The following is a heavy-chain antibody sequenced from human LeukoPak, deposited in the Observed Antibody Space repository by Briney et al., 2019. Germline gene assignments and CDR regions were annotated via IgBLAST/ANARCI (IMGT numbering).Heavy chain of an antibody. V-gene: IGHV3-49*04. CDR2: IRSKAYGGTT. CDR3: TRRTVTTDAFDI. CDR1: GFTSGDYA. D-gene: IGHD4-17*01. J-gene: IGHJ3*02. Sequence: GGSLRLSCTASGFTSGDYAMSWVRQAPGKGLEWVGFIRSKAYGGTTEYAASVKGRFTISRDDSKSIAYLQLNSLKTEDTAVYYCTRRTVTTDAFDIWGQGTTVTVSS.